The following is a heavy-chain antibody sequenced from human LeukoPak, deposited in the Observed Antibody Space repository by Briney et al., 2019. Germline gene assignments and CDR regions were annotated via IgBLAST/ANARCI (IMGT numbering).Heavy chain of an antibody. D-gene: IGHD3-3*01. J-gene: IGHJ6*03. Sequence: SETLSLTCAVYGGSFSGYYWSWIRQPPGKGLEWIGSIYYSGSTYYNPSLKSRVTISVDTSKNQFSLKLSSVTAADTAVYYCVRERERVEWLSRKNSYYYLDVWGKGTTVTVSS. V-gene: IGHV4-34*01. CDR2: IYYSGST. CDR1: GGSFSGYY. CDR3: VRERERVEWLSRKNSYYYLDV.